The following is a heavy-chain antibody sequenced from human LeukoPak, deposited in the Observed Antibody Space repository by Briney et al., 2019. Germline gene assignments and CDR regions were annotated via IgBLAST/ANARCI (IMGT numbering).Heavy chain of an antibody. CDR3: ARTPCSGGSCPPILGDDAFDI. V-gene: IGHV3-21*01. Sequence: PGGSLRLSCAASGFTFSSYSMNWVRQAPGKGLEWVSSISSSSSYIYYADSVKGRFTISRDNAKNSLYLQMNSLRAEDTAVYYCARTPCSGGSCPPILGDDAFDIWGQGTMVTVSS. CDR1: GFTFSSYS. D-gene: IGHD2-15*01. J-gene: IGHJ3*02. CDR2: ISSSSSYI.